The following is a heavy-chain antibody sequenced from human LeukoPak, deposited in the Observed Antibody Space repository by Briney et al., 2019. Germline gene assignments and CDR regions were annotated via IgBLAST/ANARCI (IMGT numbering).Heavy chain of an antibody. J-gene: IGHJ4*02. CDR2: IIPILGIA. V-gene: IGHV1-69*04. D-gene: IGHD3-22*01. CDR1: GGTFSSYA. CDR3: ARSPDYYDSSGYYLYYFDY. Sequence: GASVKVSCKASGGTFSSYAISWVRQAPGQGLEWMGRIIPILGIANYAQKFQGRVTITADKSTSTAYMELSSLRSGDTAVYYCARSPDYYDSSGYYLYYFDYWGQGTLVTVSS.